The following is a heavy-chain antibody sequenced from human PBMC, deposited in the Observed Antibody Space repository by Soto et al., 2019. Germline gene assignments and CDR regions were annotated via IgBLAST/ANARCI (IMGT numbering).Heavy chain of an antibody. CDR2: ISAYNGNT. V-gene: IGHV1-18*01. CDR3: ARDVGMVSRFYYYYGMDG. J-gene: IGHJ6*02. D-gene: IGHD2-8*01. Sequence: GASVKVSCKASGYTFTSYGISWVRQAPGQGLEWMGWISAYNGNTNYAQKLQGRVTMTTDTSTSTAYMELRSLRSDDTAVYYCARDVGMVSRFYYYYGMDGRGQGTTVTVSS. CDR1: GYTFTSYG.